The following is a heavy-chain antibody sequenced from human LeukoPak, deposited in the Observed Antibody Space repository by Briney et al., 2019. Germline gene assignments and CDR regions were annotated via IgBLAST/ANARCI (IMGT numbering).Heavy chain of an antibody. D-gene: IGHD3-10*01. Sequence: ASVKVSCKASGYTFTGYYMHWVRQAPGQGLEWMGWINPNSGGTNYAQKFQGRVTMTRDTSISTAYMELSRLRSDDTAAYYCARADKLLWFGELLVSLYYYGMDVWGQGTTVTVSS. CDR3: ARADKLLWFGELLVSLYYYGMDV. V-gene: IGHV1-2*02. CDR1: GYTFTGYY. J-gene: IGHJ6*02. CDR2: INPNSGGT.